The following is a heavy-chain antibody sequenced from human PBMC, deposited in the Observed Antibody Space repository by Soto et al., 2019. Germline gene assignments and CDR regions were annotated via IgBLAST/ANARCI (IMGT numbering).Heavy chain of an antibody. CDR1: GFTFSSYG. CDR3: AKGLGFTGYFDL. J-gene: IGHJ2*01. D-gene: IGHD3-16*01. Sequence: QVQLVESGGGVVQPGRSLRLSCAASGFTFSSYGMHWVRQAPGKGLEWVAVISYDGSNKYYADSVKGRFTISRDNSKNTLYLQMNSLRAEDTAVYYCAKGLGFTGYFDLWGRGTLVTVSS. V-gene: IGHV3-30*18. CDR2: ISYDGSNK.